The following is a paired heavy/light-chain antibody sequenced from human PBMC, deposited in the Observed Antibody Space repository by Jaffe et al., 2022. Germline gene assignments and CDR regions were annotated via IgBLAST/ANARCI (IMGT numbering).Light chain of an antibody. V-gene: IGKV3-20*01. Sequence: EIVLTQSPGTLSLSPGERATLSCRASQSISNNYLAWYQQKPGLAPRLLIYDASSRPSDVPDRFSGSGSGADFTLTIYGLEPEDFAVYYCQHYGSSPLTFGGGTRVE. CDR3: QHYGSSPLT. J-gene: IGKJ4*01. CDR2: DAS. CDR1: QSISNNY.
Heavy chain of an antibody. CDR3: ARVYSRHSYGGRGLDY. CDR1: GYTFISYS. J-gene: IGHJ4*02. D-gene: IGHD1-26*01. V-gene: IGHV1-3*01. Sequence: QVQLVQSGAEVKKPGASVKVSCKTSGYTFISYSIHWVRQAPGQRLEWVGWINPGNGLIEYSENFQDRVTITRDTSASTAYMDLRNLISEDTAVYFCARVYSRHSYGGRGLDYWGQGTLVTVSS. CDR2: INPGNGLI.